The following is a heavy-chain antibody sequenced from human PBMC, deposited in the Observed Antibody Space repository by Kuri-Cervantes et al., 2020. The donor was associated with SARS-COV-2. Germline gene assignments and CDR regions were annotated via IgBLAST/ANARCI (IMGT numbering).Heavy chain of an antibody. D-gene: IGHD4-17*01. Sequence: LSLTCAASGFTFSSYDMHWVRQATGKGLEWVSAIGTAGDPYYPGSVKGRFTISRDNSKNTLYLQMNSLRAEDTAVYYCAKDPRTTVTTFLFDYWGQGTLVTVSS. CDR3: AKDPRTTVTTFLFDY. V-gene: IGHV3-13*05. CDR2: IGTAGDP. CDR1: GFTFSSYD. J-gene: IGHJ4*02.